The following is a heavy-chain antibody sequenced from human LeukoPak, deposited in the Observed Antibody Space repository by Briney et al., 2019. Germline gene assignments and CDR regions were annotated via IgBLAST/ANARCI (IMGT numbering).Heavy chain of an antibody. CDR2: IYSSGST. CDR1: GDSISSATHY. D-gene: IGHD6-13*01. CDR3: ARFLSWVFDN. V-gene: IGHV4-61*02. J-gene: IGHJ4*02. Sequence: PSQTLSLTCAVSGDSISSATHYWSWIRQPAGKGLEWIGRIYSSGSTNYNPSLKSRVSIPVDTSKNQFSLKLSSVTAADTAVYYCARFLSWVFDNWGQGTPVTVSS.